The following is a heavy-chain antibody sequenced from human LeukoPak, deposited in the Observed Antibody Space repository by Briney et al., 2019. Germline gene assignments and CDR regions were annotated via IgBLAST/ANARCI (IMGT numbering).Heavy chain of an antibody. CDR2: IKQDESEK. D-gene: IGHD4-17*01. J-gene: IGHJ4*02. V-gene: IGHV3-7*03. CDR3: AKGNNYGQSNPHGY. CDR1: GFTFSSYW. Sequence: PGGSLRLSCAASGFTFSSYWMSWVRQAPGKGLEWVANIKQDESEKYYVDSVKGRFTISRDNAKNSLYLQMNSLRAEDTALYYCAKGNNYGQSNPHGYWGQGTLVAVSS.